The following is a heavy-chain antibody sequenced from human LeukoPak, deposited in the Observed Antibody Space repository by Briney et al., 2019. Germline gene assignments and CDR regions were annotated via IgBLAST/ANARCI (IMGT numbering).Heavy chain of an antibody. CDR1: GGSISSSSYY. V-gene: IGHV4-39*01. Sequence: PSETLSLTCTVPGGSISSSSYYWGWIRQPPGKELEWIGSIYYGGRTYYNPSRKSRLTISVDTSKSQFSLKLSSVTAADTAVYYCARHNKAFDIWGQGTMVTVSS. J-gene: IGHJ3*02. D-gene: IGHD2/OR15-2a*01. CDR3: ARHNKAFDI. CDR2: IYYGGRT.